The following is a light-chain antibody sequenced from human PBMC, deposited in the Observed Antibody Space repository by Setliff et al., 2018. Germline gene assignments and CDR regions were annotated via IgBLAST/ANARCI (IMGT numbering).Light chain of an antibody. CDR1: STDVGGYSR. CDR2: EVN. Sequence: QSVLAQPPSASGSPGQSVAISCTGTSTDVGGYSRVSWYQQPPGTAPKLMIYEVNNRPSGVPDRFSGSKSGNTASLTISGLQAEDEADYYCSSFTRNITVVFGGGTKVTVL. J-gene: IGLJ2*01. V-gene: IGLV2-18*02. CDR3: SSFTRNITVV.